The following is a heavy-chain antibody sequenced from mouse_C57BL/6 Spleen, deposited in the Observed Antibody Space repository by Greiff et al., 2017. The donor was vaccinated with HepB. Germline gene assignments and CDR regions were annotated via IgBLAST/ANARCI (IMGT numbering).Heavy chain of an antibody. CDR3: ARRIYYYGSSFWYFDV. J-gene: IGHJ1*03. CDR2: IYPGSGST. Sequence: VQLQESGAELVKPGASVKMSCKASGYTFTSYWITWVKQRPGQGLEWIGDIYPGSGSTNYNEKFKSKATLTVDTSSSTAYMQLSSWTSEDSAVYYCARRIYYYGSSFWYFDVWGTGTTVTVSS. V-gene: IGHV1-55*01. D-gene: IGHD1-1*01. CDR1: GYTFTSYW.